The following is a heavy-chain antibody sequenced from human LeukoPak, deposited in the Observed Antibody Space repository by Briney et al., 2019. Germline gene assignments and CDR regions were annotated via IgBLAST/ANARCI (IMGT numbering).Heavy chain of an antibody. CDR2: ISGSGAST. CDR3: VRRSIAPAGRYFDY. J-gene: IGHJ4*02. V-gene: IGHV3-23*01. D-gene: IGHD6-13*01. Sequence: GGSLRLSCAVSGFTFSSYAMSWVRQAPGKGLEWVSAISGSGASTYYADSVKGRFTISRDNSKNTLYLQMNSLRAEDTAVFYCVRRSIAPAGRYFDYWGQGTLVTVSS. CDR1: GFTFSSYA.